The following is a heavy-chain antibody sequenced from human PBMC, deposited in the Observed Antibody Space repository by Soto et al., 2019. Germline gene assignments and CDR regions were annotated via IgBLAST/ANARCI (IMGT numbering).Heavy chain of an antibody. J-gene: IGHJ3*02. CDR2: ISGSVGST. CDR1: GFTFSSYA. Sequence: GGSLRLSCAASGFTFSSYAMSWVRQAPGEGLEWVSAISGSVGSTYYADSVKGRFTTSRNNAKNTLYLQMNNLRAEYTAVYDCAKELSTRRLFDAFDIWGQGTMVTVSS. V-gene: IGHV3-23*01. D-gene: IGHD3-22*01. CDR3: AKELSTRRLFDAFDI.